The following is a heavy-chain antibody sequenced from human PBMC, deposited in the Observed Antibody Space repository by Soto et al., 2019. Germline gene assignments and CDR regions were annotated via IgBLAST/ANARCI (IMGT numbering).Heavy chain of an antibody. Sequence: QVHLVQSGAEVKKPGSSVKVSCKASGGTFSSYAINWLRQAPGQGLEWMGGIIPIFDTANYAQKFQGRVTITADDSXSXAYMELSSLRSEDTAVYYCARDYGDYARYFQHWGQGTLVTVSS. CDR1: GGTFSSYA. CDR3: ARDYGDYARYFQH. J-gene: IGHJ1*01. CDR2: IIPIFDTA. V-gene: IGHV1-69*12. D-gene: IGHD4-17*01.